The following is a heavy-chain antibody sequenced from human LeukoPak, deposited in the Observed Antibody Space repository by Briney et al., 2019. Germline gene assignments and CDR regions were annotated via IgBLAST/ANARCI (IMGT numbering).Heavy chain of an antibody. CDR2: INPSGGST. V-gene: IGHV1-46*01. D-gene: IGHD6-6*01. CDR3: AAYSSSSLYFDY. J-gene: IGHJ4*02. CDR1: GYTFTSYY. Sequence: GASVKVSCKASGYTFTSYYMHWVRQAPGQGLEWMGIINPSGGSTSYAQKFQGRVTMTRDTSTSTVYMELSSLRSKDTAVYYCAAYSSSSLYFDYWGQGTLVTVSS.